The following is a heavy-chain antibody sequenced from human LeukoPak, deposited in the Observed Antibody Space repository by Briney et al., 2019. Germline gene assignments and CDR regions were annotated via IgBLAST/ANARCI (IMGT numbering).Heavy chain of an antibody. D-gene: IGHD4-23*01. J-gene: IGHJ6*02. CDR3: ARGEVVTSDYYYYYYGMDV. V-gene: IGHV4-59*01. CDR2: IYYSGST. CDR1: GGSISSYY. Sequence: PSETLSLTCNVSGGSISSYYWNWIRQPPGKGLEWIGYIYYSGSTNYNPSLKSRVTISVDTSKNQFSLKLSSVTAADTAVYYCARGEVVTSDYYYYYYGMDVWGQGTTVTVSS.